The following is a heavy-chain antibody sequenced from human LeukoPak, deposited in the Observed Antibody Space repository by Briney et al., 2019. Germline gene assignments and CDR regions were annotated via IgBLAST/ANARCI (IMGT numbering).Heavy chain of an antibody. J-gene: IGHJ4*02. CDR2: ISYTGNT. CDR3: ARQDVDIVATIFDY. V-gene: IGHV4-59*08. D-gene: IGHD5-12*01. Sequence: PSETLSLTCIVSGGSITNYYWSWIRQPPGKGLEWIGYISYTGNTNYNPSLKSRVTISVDTSKNQFPLKLSSVTAADTAVYYCARQDVDIVATIFDYWGQGTLVTVSS. CDR1: GGSITNYY.